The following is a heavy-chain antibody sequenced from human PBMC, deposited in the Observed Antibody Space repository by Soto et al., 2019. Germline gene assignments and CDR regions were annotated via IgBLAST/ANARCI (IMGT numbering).Heavy chain of an antibody. CDR1: GGSISSSSYY. V-gene: IGHV4-39*01. D-gene: IGHD2-15*01. CDR2: IYYIGST. Sequence: QLQLQESGPGLVKPSETLSLTCTVSGGSISSSSYYWGWIRQPPGKGLEGIGNIYYIGSTYSNPSLKSRVTISVDTSKNQFSLKLSSVTAADTAVYYCARRQSSPWFDPWGQGTLVTVSS. CDR3: ARRQSSPWFDP. J-gene: IGHJ5*02.